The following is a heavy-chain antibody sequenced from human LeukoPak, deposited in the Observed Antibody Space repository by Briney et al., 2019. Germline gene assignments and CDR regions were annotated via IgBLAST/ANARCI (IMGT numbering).Heavy chain of an antibody. D-gene: IGHD6-19*01. CDR2: IKKDGSET. J-gene: IGHJ4*01. CDR3: VGGVGWLSDY. V-gene: IGHV3-7*04. CDR1: GLTFNTYW. Sequence: GGSLRLSCAASGLTFNTYWMNWVRQAPGKGPEWVANIKKDGSETKYVESVKGRFTISRDNAKNSVYLEMTSLRVEDTAVYYCVGGVGWLSDYWGHGTLVTVSS.